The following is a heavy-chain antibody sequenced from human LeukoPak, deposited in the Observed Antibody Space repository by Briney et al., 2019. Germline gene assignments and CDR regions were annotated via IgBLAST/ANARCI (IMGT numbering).Heavy chain of an antibody. CDR3: ARQPKSCTPGVYITGKACWFDP. J-gene: IGHJ5*02. D-gene: IGHD3-10*01. CDR2: IYYSGNT. CDR1: GGSISSSSYY. V-gene: IGHV4-39*01. Sequence: PSETLSLTCTVSGGSISSSSYYWGWIRQTPEKGLEWIASIYYSGNTYYNPSLTSLKSRVSISIDTANNRFSLRLTSVTAADTAIYYCARQPKSCTPGVYITGKACWFDPWGQGIQVTVSS.